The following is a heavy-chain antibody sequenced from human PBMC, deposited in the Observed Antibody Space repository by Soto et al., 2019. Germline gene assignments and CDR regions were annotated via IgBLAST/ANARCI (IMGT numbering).Heavy chain of an antibody. CDR1: GLSFSDYA. CDR2: ISESGVST. Sequence: GSLRLSCAASGLSFSDYAMSWVRQAPGKGLEWVSVISESGVSTHYADSVRGRFTVSRDNSKNSLSLRMNSLRDEDTAVYFCAKRSPYSSGWYSPIFDYWGQGALVTVS. D-gene: IGHD6-13*01. V-gene: IGHV3-23*01. CDR3: AKRSPYSSGWYSPIFDY. J-gene: IGHJ4*02.